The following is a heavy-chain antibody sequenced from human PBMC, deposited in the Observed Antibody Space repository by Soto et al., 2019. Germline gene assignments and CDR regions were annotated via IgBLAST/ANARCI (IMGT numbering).Heavy chain of an antibody. CDR3: ASGAYCTTTSCGAESFQH. V-gene: IGHV3-33*01. D-gene: IGHD2-2*01. CDR2: IWCDGTNK. Sequence: AVGSLRLSCAASGFIFSSYGIHWVRQAPGKRLEWVSAIWCDGTNKYYADSVKGRFTISRDNSKNTLYLQMNSLRAEDTAVYYCASGAYCTTTSCGAESFQHWGQGTLVTVSS. CDR1: GFIFSSYG. J-gene: IGHJ1*01.